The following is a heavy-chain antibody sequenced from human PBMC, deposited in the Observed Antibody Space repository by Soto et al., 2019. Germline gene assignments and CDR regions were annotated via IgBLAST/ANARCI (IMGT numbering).Heavy chain of an antibody. CDR3: ARGGVRYFDWLSEEVYYMDV. J-gene: IGHJ6*03. V-gene: IGHV1-18*01. CDR2: ISAYNGNT. CDR1: GYTFTSYG. D-gene: IGHD3-9*01. Sequence: QVQLVQSGAEVKKPGASVKVSCKASGYTFTSYGISWVRQAPGQGLEWMGWISAYNGNTNYAQKLQGRVTMTTDTSTSTAYRELRSLRSDDTAVYYCARGGVRYFDWLSEEVYYMDVWGKGTTVTVSS.